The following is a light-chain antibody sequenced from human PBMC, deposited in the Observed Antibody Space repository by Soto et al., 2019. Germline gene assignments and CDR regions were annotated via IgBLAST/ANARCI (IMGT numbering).Light chain of an antibody. CDR1: QDINKN. J-gene: IGKJ5*01. V-gene: IGKV1-39*01. Sequence: DIQMTQSPSSLSASVGDRVTITCQASQDINKNLIWYQHKPGKAPKLLISAASRLQSGVPPRFSGSGSGTDFTLTINSLRPEDFASYYCQQSYSSSPITFGPGTRLEIK. CDR3: QQSYSSSPIT. CDR2: AAS.